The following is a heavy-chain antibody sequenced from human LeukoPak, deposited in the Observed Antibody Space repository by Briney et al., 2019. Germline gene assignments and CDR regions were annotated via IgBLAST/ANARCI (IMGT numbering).Heavy chain of an antibody. D-gene: IGHD6-13*01. V-gene: IGHV4-39*01. CDR3: ARYNSPSGDFDY. J-gene: IGHJ4*02. Sequence: SETLSLTCTVSGGSISSSSYHWGWIRLPPGKGLEWIGSIFYSGTTYYNPSLKSRVTISADTSKNQFSLKLSSVTAADTAVYYCARYNSPSGDFDYWGQGTLVTVSS. CDR2: IFYSGTT. CDR1: GGSISSSSYH.